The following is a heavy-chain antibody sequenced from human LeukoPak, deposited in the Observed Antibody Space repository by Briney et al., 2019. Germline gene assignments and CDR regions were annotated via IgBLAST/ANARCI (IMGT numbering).Heavy chain of an antibody. CDR1: GGSISSYY. Sequence: PSETLSLTCTVSGGSISSYYWSWSRQPAGKGLEWIGRIYTSGSTNYNPSLKSRVTISVDTSKNQFSLKLSSVTAADTAVYYCARQGATMVRGVIRKYNWFDPWGQGTLVTVSS. V-gene: IGHV4-4*07. CDR3: ARQGATMVRGVIRKYNWFDP. J-gene: IGHJ5*02. D-gene: IGHD3-10*01. CDR2: IYTSGST.